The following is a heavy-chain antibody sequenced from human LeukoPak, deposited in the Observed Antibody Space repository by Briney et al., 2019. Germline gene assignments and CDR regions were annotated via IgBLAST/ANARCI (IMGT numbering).Heavy chain of an antibody. D-gene: IGHD6-19*01. Sequence: SVKVSCKASGGTFSSCAISWVRQAPGQGLEWMGEIIPIFGTANYARKFQGRVTITTDESTSTAYMELSSLRSEDTAVYYCAGSAGYSSGWAQRFDYWGQGTLVTVSS. J-gene: IGHJ4*02. CDR2: IIPIFGTA. CDR1: GGTFSSCA. V-gene: IGHV1-69*05. CDR3: AGSAGYSSGWAQRFDY.